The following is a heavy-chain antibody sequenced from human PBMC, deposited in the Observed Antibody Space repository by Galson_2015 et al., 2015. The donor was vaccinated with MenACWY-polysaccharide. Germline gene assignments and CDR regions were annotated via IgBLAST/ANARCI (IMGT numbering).Heavy chain of an antibody. Sequence: SLRLSCAASGFTFSSYTMTWVRQPPGKGLEWVSAIRGSGASTYYADSVKGRFTISRDNSRNTLYLQANSLRAEDTAVYYCAKLNPRSAALHDAFDVWGQGTMVTVSS. V-gene: IGHV3-23*01. D-gene: IGHD2-15*01. CDR3: AKLNPRSAALHDAFDV. J-gene: IGHJ3*01. CDR1: GFTFSSYT. CDR2: IRGSGAST.